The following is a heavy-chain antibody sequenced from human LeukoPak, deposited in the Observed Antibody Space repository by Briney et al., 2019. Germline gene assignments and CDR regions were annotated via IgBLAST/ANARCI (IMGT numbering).Heavy chain of an antibody. CDR3: AKALYYYDSGSYPFDY. CDR2: IGGSGGST. Sequence: PGGSLRLSCAASGFTFSSYAMSWVRQAPGKGLEWVSAIGGSGGSTYYADSVKGRFTISRDNSKNTLYLQMNSLRAEDTAVYYCAKALYYYDSGSYPFDYWGQGTPVTVSS. V-gene: IGHV3-23*01. CDR1: GFTFSSYA. D-gene: IGHD3-10*01. J-gene: IGHJ4*02.